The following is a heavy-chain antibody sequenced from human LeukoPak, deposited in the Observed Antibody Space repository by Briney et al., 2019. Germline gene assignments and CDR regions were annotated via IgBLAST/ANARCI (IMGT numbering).Heavy chain of an antibody. CDR2: IKQDGSEK. CDR3: ASSEYSSSWSNRYYYGMDV. D-gene: IGHD6-13*01. V-gene: IGHV3-7*01. CDR1: GFTFSSYW. Sequence: GGSLRLSCAASGFTFSSYWMSWVRQAPGKGLEWVANIKQDGSEKYYVDSVKGRFTISRDNAKNSLYLQMNSLRAEDTAVYYCASSEYSSSWSNRYYYGMDVWGQGTTVTVSS. J-gene: IGHJ6*02.